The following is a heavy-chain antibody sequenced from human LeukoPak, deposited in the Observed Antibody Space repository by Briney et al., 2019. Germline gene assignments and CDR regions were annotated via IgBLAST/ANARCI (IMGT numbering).Heavy chain of an antibody. Sequence: PGGSLRLSCAASGFTFSSYAMHWVRQAPGKGREYVSAISSNGGSTYYANSVKGRFTISRDNSKNTLYLQMGSLRAEDMAVYYCARGTRDGYNYYFDYWGQGTLVTVSS. V-gene: IGHV3-64*01. D-gene: IGHD5-24*01. CDR3: ARGTRDGYNYYFDY. CDR2: ISSNGGST. J-gene: IGHJ4*02. CDR1: GFTFSSYA.